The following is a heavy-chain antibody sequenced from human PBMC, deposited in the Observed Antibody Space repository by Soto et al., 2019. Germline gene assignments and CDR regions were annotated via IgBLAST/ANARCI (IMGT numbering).Heavy chain of an antibody. J-gene: IGHJ6*02. V-gene: IGHV4-39*01. Sequence: QLQESGPGLVKASETLSLTCTVSGGSISSTDHYWGWIRQPPGKGLEWLGSIYYAGSTFHNPSCTRRATLSVDTSRNQFSLRLSPVTASDTAVYYCARLVFHCLRGSCDDYNFDGLDVWGQGTTVTVSS. CDR1: GGSISSTDHY. CDR2: IYYAGST. CDR3: ARLVFHCLRGSCDDYNFDGLDV. D-gene: IGHD2-15*01.